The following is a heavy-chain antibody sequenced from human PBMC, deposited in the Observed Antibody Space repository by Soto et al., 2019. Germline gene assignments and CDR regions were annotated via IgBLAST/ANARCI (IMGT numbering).Heavy chain of an antibody. J-gene: IGHJ4*02. CDR2: IYHSGST. D-gene: IGHD3-10*01. CDR3: ASQYYYGSGSYR. V-gene: IGHV4-4*02. CDR1: GGSISSSNW. Sequence: SETLSLTCAVSGGSISSSNWWSWVRQPPGKGLEWIGEIYHSGSTNYNPSLKSQVTISVDKSKNQFSLKLSSVTAADTAVYYCASQYYYGSGSYRWGQGTLVTVSS.